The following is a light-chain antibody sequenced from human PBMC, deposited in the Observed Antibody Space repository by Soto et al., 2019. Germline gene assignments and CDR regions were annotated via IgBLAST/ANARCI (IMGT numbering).Light chain of an antibody. CDR2: GNS. CDR3: QSYVSSLSVV. Sequence: QSVLTQPPSVSGAPGQRVTISCTGSSSNIGAGYDVHWYQQLPGTAPKLLIYGNSNRPSGVPDRFSGSKSGTSASLAITGLQAEDEAAYYCQSYVSSLSVVFGGGTKLPVL. CDR1: SSNIGAGYD. J-gene: IGLJ2*01. V-gene: IGLV1-40*01.